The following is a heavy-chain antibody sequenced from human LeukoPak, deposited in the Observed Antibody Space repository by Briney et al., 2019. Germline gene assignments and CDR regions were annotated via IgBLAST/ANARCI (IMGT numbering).Heavy chain of an antibody. CDR1: GLSFSKFW. CDR2: ISADGRTT. CDR3: ARGVEVVPTAMGVYYYYFMDV. Sequence: PGGSLRLSCALSGLSFSKFWMNWVRLAPGKGLVWVSRISADGRTTDYADSVRGRFSISRDNAKNTVYLQMNSLRAEDTAVYYCARGVEVVPTAMGVYYYYFMDVWGQGTTVTVSS. V-gene: IGHV3-74*01. D-gene: IGHD2-2*01. J-gene: IGHJ6*03.